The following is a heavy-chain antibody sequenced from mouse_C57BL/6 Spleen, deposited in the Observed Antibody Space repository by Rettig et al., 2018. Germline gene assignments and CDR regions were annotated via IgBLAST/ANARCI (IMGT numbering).Heavy chain of an antibody. Sequence: QVQLQQPGAELVKPGASVKLSCKASGYTFTSYWMHWVKQRPGRGLEWIGRIDPNSGGTKYNEKFKSKATLTVDKPSSTAYMQLSSLTSEDSAVYYCARVDYYPYWYFDVWGTGTTVTVSS. CDR2: IDPNSGGT. V-gene: IGHV1-72*01. D-gene: IGHD2-1*01. CDR3: ARVDYYPYWYFDV. CDR1: GYTFTSYW. J-gene: IGHJ1*03.